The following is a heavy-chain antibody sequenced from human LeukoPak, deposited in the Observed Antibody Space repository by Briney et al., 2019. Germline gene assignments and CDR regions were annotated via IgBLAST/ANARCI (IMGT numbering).Heavy chain of an antibody. Sequence: GESLKISCKGSGYRFSNYWIGWVRQMPGKGLEWMGIIYPGNSKTRYRPSFQGQVTISADESISTAYLQWSSLKASDTAMYYCASFSDGKDSDFDHWGQGTLVTVSS. CDR1: GYRFSNYW. V-gene: IGHV5-51*01. CDR3: ASFSDGKDSDFDH. D-gene: IGHD5-24*01. J-gene: IGHJ4*02. CDR2: IYPGNSKT.